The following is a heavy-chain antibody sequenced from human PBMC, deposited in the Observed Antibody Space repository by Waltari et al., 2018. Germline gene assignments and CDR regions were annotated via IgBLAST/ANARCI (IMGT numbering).Heavy chain of an antibody. CDR3: ARGNTASLDY. CDR1: GFTVTNYS. Sequence: HLVESGGGLIQPGGSLRLSCAASGFTVTNYSMSWGRQAPGRGLECVSVIYSAVTTYYADSVKGRFTISRDTFRNTLYLQMDNLRPDDTAVYYCARGNTASLDYWGQGTLVTVSS. J-gene: IGHJ4*02. V-gene: IGHV3-53*01. D-gene: IGHD2-21*02. CDR2: IYSAVTT.